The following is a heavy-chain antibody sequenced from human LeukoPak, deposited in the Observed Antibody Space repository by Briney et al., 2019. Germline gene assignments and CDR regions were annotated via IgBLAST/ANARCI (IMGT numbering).Heavy chain of an antibody. CDR2: INSDGSST. CDR1: GFTFSSYW. CDR3: ARGDSVRGGEFFRHFDY. V-gene: IGHV3-74*01. Sequence: GGSLRLSCAASGFTFSSYWMHWVRQAPGKGLVWVSRINSDGSSTSYADSVKGRSTISRDNAKNTLYLQMNSLRAEDTAVYYCARGDSVRGGEFFRHFDYWGQGTLVTVSS. D-gene: IGHD3-10*01. J-gene: IGHJ4*02.